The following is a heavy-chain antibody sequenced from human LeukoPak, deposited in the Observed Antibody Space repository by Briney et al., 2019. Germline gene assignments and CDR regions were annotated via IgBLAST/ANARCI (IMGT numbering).Heavy chain of an antibody. CDR1: GFTFSSYE. V-gene: IGHV3-48*03. CDR3: ARGTRPFYYYYAMDV. Sequence: GGSLILSCAASGFTFSSYEMNWVRQAPGKGLEWISYISSSGSTIYYADSVKGRFTISRDNAKNSLYLQMNSLRAEDTAAYYCARGTRPFYYYYAMDVWGQGTTVTVSS. CDR2: ISSSGSTI. J-gene: IGHJ6*02.